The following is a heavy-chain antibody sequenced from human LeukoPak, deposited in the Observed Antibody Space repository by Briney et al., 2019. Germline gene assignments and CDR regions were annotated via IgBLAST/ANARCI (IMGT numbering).Heavy chain of an antibody. J-gene: IGHJ4*02. D-gene: IGHD6-19*01. Sequence: GASVKVSCKASRYTFTSYDINWVRQATGQGLEWMGWMNPNSGNTGYAQKFQGRVTITRNTSISTAYMELSSLRSEDTAVYYCARGPRITTTLSRWLARGKAIDYWGQGTLVTVSS. CDR2: MNPNSGNT. V-gene: IGHV1-8*03. CDR3: ARGPRITTTLSRWLARGKAIDY. CDR1: RYTFTSYD.